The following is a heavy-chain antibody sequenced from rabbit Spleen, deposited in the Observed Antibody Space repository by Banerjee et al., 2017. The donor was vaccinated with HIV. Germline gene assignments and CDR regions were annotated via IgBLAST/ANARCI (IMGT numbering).Heavy chain of an antibody. CDR2: IVGSSSGFT. CDR3: ARDTATSFSSYGMDL. Sequence: QEQLVESGGGLVQPEGSLTLTCTASGFSFSSSYYMCWVRQAPGKGLEWISCIVGSSSGFTYSATWAKGRFTCSKTSSTTVTLQMTSLTVADTATYFCARDTATSFSSYGMDLWGQGTLVTVS. CDR1: GFSFSSSYY. J-gene: IGHJ6*01. D-gene: IGHD7-1*01. V-gene: IGHV1S45*01.